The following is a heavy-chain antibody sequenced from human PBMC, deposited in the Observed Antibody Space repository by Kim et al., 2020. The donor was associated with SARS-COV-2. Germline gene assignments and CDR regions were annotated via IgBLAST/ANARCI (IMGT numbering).Heavy chain of an antibody. CDR3: ARGSTMMYEF. D-gene: IGHD3-22*01. V-gene: IGHV1-3*01. J-gene: IGHJ4*02. Sequence: GNTVYSTKLQDRVTISRDPSASTVYMEMSSLRSEDTAVSYCARGSTMMYEFWGQGTLVTVSS. CDR2: GNT.